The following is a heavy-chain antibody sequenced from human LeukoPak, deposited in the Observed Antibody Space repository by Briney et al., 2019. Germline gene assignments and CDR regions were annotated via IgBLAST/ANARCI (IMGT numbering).Heavy chain of an antibody. J-gene: IGHJ3*02. CDR3: ARDTYYYDSSGYYSFGGAFDI. Sequence: GRSLRLSCAASGFTFSSYAMHWVRQAPGKGLEWVAVISYDGSNKNYADSVKGRFTISRDNSKNTLYLQMNSLRAEDTAVYYCARDTYYYDSSGYYSFGGAFDIWGQGTMVTVSS. CDR1: GFTFSSYA. V-gene: IGHV3-30*01. D-gene: IGHD3-22*01. CDR2: ISYDGSNK.